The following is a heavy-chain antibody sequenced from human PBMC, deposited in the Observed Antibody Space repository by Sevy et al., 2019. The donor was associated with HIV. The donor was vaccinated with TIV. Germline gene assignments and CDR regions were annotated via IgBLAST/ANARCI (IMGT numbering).Heavy chain of an antibody. D-gene: IGHD2-15*01. CDR2: ISHDGKKT. CDR1: GFTFSSIA. J-gene: IGHJ5*02. CDR3: AREGRGRGCSGGDCYWYNWCDP. Sequence: GGSLRLSCAASGFTFSSIAMHWVRQAPGKGLEWVALISHDGKKTYYADSVKGRFTISRDNSENTLFLQMNSLRIEDTAMYDCAREGRGRGCSGGDCYWYNWCDPWGQGTLVTVSS. V-gene: IGHV3-30*04.